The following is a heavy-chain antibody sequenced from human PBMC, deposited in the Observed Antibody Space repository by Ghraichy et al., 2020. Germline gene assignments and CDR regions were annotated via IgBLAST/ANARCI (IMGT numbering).Heavy chain of an antibody. CDR3: ARRTGGYNDYGYYYYMDV. D-gene: IGHD4-17*01. CDR1: GDFIANNRHF. Sequence: ETLSLTCSVSGDFIANNRHFWGWIRQAPGKGLEWIATMYHGGNTYYSPSLKSRVTMSVDMSTNQFSLKLSSVTASDTAVYYCARRTGGYNDYGYYYYMDVWGKGTTVIV. V-gene: IGHV4-39*01. CDR2: MYHGGNT. J-gene: IGHJ6*03.